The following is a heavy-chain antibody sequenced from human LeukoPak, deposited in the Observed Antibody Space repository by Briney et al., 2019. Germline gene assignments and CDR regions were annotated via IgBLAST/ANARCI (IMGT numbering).Heavy chain of an antibody. CDR2: INSDGSST. Sequence: PGGSLRLCCAASGFTVSSNYMTWVRQAPGKGLVWVSRINSDGSSTIYADSVKGRFTISRDNAKNTLYLQMDSLRAEDTAVYYCASPGYRGYDAFDIWGQGTMVTVSS. V-gene: IGHV3-74*01. CDR1: GFTVSSNY. J-gene: IGHJ3*02. D-gene: IGHD2-15*01. CDR3: ASPGYRGYDAFDI.